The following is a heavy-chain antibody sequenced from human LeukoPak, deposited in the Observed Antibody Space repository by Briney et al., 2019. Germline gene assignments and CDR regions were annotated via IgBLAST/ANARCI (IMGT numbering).Heavy chain of an antibody. V-gene: IGHV3-23*01. CDR2: ISGSGGST. J-gene: IGHJ5*02. D-gene: IGHD3-16*02. CDR3: AKDSGGLGELSS. Sequence: GGSLRLSCVVSGFTFSSYAMSWVRQAPGKGLEWVSAISGSGGSTYYAGSVKGRFTISRDNSKNTLYLQMNSLRAEDTAVYYCAKDSGGLGELSSWGQGTLVTVSS. CDR1: GFTFSSYA.